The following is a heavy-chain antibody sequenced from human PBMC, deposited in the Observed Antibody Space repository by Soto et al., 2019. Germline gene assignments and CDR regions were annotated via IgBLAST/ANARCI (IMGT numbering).Heavy chain of an antibody. V-gene: IGHV4-61*01. D-gene: IGHD1-26*01. Sequence: QVQLQESGPGLVKPSETLSLTCTVSGGSVSSGSYYWSWIRQPPGKGLEWIGYIYYSGSTNYNPALQSRVTSSVEPSKNLFSLELSSVTAADTAVYYCAREFGGRYAGYYGMDVWGQGTTVTVSS. CDR1: GGSVSSGSYY. CDR2: IYYSGST. J-gene: IGHJ6*02. CDR3: AREFGGRYAGYYGMDV.